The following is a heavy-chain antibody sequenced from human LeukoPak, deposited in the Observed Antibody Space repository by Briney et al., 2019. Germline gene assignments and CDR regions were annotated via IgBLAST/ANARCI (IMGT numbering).Heavy chain of an antibody. Sequence: SETLSLTCTVSGGSVSSGSYYWSWIRQPPGKGLEWIGYVYYHGGTNYNPSLKSRVTISVDTSKNQFSLKLSSVTAADTAVYYCARARYCTNGVCYKNDAFDIWGQGTMVTVSS. D-gene: IGHD2-8*01. CDR3: ARARYCTNGVCYKNDAFDI. J-gene: IGHJ3*02. V-gene: IGHV4-61*01. CDR2: VYYHGGT. CDR1: GGSVSSGSYY.